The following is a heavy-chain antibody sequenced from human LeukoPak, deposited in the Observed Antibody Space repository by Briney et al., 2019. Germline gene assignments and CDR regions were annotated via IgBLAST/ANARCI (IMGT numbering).Heavy chain of an antibody. V-gene: IGHV4-30-2*01. CDR3: ARHEEGSSWPFFDY. CDR2: IYHSGST. J-gene: IGHJ4*02. CDR1: GGSISSDGYS. D-gene: IGHD6-13*01. Sequence: SQTLSLTCAVSGGSISSDGYSWNWIRQPPGKGLEWIGYIYHSGSTYHNPSLKSRITISVDRSKNQFSLELNSVTAADTAVYYCARHEEGSSWPFFDYWGQGTLVTVSS.